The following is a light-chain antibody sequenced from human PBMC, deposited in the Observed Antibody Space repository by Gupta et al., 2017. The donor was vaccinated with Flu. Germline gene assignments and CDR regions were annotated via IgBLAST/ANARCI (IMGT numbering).Light chain of an antibody. V-gene: IGLV1-44*01. CDR3: AAWDDSLYGRYV. CDR1: SSNIGSNT. Sequence: QSVLTQTPSASGTPGQRVTISCSGSSSNIGSNTVNWYQHLPGMAPKLLIYHYNHRPSGVPDRFSASKSGTSASLAISGLQSEDEADYYCAAWDDSLYGRYVFGTGTKVTVL. J-gene: IGLJ1*01. CDR2: HYN.